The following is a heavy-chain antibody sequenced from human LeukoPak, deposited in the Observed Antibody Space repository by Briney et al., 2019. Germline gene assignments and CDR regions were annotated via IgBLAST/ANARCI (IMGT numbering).Heavy chain of an antibody. CDR1: GFTSSSYK. Sequence: GGSLRPSFAPSGFTSSSYKMNGVRRAPGKGLEWVSYISSSGGTISSADSVKGRFTISRDNAKNTLYLQMNSLRAEDTAVYYCARGGWQYYYDSSGYYYESLFDYWGQGTLVTVSS. D-gene: IGHD3-22*01. CDR3: ARGGWQYYYDSSGYYYESLFDY. J-gene: IGHJ4*02. V-gene: IGHV3-48*03. CDR2: ISSSGGTI.